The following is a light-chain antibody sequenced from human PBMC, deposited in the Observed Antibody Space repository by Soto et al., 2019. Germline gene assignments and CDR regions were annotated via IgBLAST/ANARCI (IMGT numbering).Light chain of an antibody. J-gene: IGKJ4*01. CDR1: QSVSSTY. CDR3: QQYGSLPRT. Sequence: DIVLTQSPGTLSLSPVERGILSGMASQSVSSTYLGWCQQKPGQAPRLLIYGASSRATCIPDRFSGSGSGTDFTLTISRLEAEDFAVYYCQQYGSLPRTFGGGTKVDIK. CDR2: GAS. V-gene: IGKV3-20*01.